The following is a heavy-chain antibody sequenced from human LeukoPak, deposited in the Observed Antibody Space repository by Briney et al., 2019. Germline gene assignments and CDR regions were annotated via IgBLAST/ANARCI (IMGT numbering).Heavy chain of an antibody. CDR3: ARSRGGRSFDY. CDR2: INPNSGGT. J-gene: IGHJ4*02. Sequence: ASVKVSCKASGYTFTGYYMHWVRQAPGEGGVWVGWINPNSGGTNYAQKLQGRVTMTRDTSISTAYMELSRLSSDDTAVYYCARSRGGRSFDYWGQGTLVTVSS. D-gene: IGHD2-15*01. V-gene: IGHV1-2*02. CDR1: GYTFTGYY.